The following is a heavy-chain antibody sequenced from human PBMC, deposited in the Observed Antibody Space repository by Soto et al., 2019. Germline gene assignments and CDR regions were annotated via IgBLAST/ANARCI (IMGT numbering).Heavy chain of an antibody. Sequence: ASVKVSCKASGGTFSSYAISWVRQAPGQGLEWMGGIIPILGIANYAQKFQGRVTITADKSTSTAYMELSSLRSEDTAVYYCARVREGYSSSSLDYYYGMDVWGQGTTVTVSS. V-gene: IGHV1-69*10. D-gene: IGHD6-6*01. J-gene: IGHJ6*02. CDR1: GGTFSSYA. CDR3: ARVREGYSSSSLDYYYGMDV. CDR2: IIPILGIA.